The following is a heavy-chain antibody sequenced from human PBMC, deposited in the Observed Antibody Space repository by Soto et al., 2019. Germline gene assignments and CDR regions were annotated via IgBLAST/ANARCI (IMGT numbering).Heavy chain of an antibody. CDR2: IIPIFGTA. CDR3: ARGIVVVTATHYYYYGMDV. Sequence: ASVKVSCKASGGTFSSYAISWVRQAPGQGLGWMGGIIPIFGTANYAQKFQGRVTITADESTSTAYMELSSLRSEDTAVYYCARGIVVVTATHYYYYGMDVWGQGTTVTVSS. D-gene: IGHD2-21*02. V-gene: IGHV1-69*13. CDR1: GGTFSSYA. J-gene: IGHJ6*02.